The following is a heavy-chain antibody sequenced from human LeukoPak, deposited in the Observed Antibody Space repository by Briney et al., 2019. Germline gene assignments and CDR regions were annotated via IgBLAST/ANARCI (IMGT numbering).Heavy chain of an antibody. J-gene: IGHJ4*02. V-gene: IGHV3-21*01. CDR2: MSSSSSYI. Sequence: GGSLRLSCAASGFTFSSYSMNWVRQAPGKGLEWVSSMSSSSSYIYYADSVKGRFTISRDNAKNSLYLQMNSLRVEDTAMYYCARNYYDSSAYYYGVDYWGQGTLVTVSS. D-gene: IGHD3-22*01. CDR1: GFTFSSYS. CDR3: ARNYYDSSAYYYGVDY.